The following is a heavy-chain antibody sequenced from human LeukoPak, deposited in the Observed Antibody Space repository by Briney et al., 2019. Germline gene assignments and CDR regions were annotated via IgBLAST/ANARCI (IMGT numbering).Heavy chain of an antibody. J-gene: IGHJ3*02. D-gene: IGHD1-26*01. V-gene: IGHV1-24*01. CDR2: FDPEDGET. Sequence: ASVKVSCKVSGYTLTELSMHWVRQAPGKGLEWMGGFDPEDGETIYAQKFQGRVTKTEDTSTDTAYMELSSLRSEDTAVYYCATEEAGSYNAFDIWGQGTMVTVSS. CDR1: GYTLTELS. CDR3: ATEEAGSYNAFDI.